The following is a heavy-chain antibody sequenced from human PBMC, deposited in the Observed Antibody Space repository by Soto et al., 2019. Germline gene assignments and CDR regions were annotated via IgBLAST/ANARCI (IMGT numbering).Heavy chain of an antibody. Sequence: RRLSCAAIGFSLRSDWMAWVRQIPGKGLEFVANIKEDGSVKNYVDSVKGRFSISRDNAKNTLYLQMNSLRAEDTAVYYCARDPYGLDVWGQGTTVTVSS. V-gene: IGHV3-7*01. J-gene: IGHJ6*02. CDR3: ARDPYGLDV. CDR2: IKEDGSVK. CDR1: GFSLRSDW.